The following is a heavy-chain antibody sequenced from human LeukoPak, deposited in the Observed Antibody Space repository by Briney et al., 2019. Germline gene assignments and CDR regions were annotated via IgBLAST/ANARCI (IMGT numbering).Heavy chain of an antibody. CDR3: ARQSSAMITFGGVIGGNYFDY. CDR2: IYYSAST. D-gene: IGHD3-16*02. Sequence: SSETLSLTCTVSCGSISSSSYYWGWLRQPPGKGLEWIARIYYSASTYYNPSFKTRVTISVDTSKTQFSLKLSSVTAADTAVYSCARQSSAMITFGGVIGGNYFDYWGQGTLVTVSS. CDR1: CGSISSSSYY. V-gene: IGHV4-39*01. J-gene: IGHJ4*02.